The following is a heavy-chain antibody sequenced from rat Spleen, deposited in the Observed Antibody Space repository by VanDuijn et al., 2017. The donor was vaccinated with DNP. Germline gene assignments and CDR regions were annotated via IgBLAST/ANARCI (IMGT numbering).Heavy chain of an antibody. CDR1: GFTFSDYY. Sequence: EVQLVESGGGLVQPGRSLKLSCAASGFTFSDYYMAWVRQAPTKGLEWVATISYDGSRIYYPDSVKGRFTISRDNAKSTLYLQMDSLRSEDTATYYCASLNYGGYILYWGQGVTVTVSS. D-gene: IGHD1-11*01. CDR2: ISYDGSRI. CDR3: ASLNYGGYILY. V-gene: IGHV5-7*01. J-gene: IGHJ2*01.